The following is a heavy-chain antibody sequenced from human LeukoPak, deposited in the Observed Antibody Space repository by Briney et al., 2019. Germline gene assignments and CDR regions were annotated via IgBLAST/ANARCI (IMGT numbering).Heavy chain of an antibody. V-gene: IGHV3-11*01. CDR1: GFTFSTYA. CDR2: ILNSGTTT. J-gene: IGHJ4*02. CDR3: ARDPPDY. Sequence: GGSLRLSCAASGFTFSTYAMSWVRQAPGKGLEWVSYILNSGTTTYYADSVKGRFTISRDNAKNSLYLQMNSLRAEDTGVYYCARDPPDYWGQGILVTVSS.